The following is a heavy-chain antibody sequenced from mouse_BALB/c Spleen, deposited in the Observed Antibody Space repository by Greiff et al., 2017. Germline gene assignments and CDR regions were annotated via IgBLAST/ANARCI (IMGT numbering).Heavy chain of an antibody. Sequence: EVQLPESGPSLVKPSQTLSLTCSVTGDSITSGYWNWIRKFPGNKLEYMGYISYSGSTYYNPSLKSRISITRDTSKNQYYLQLNSVTTEDTATYYCARGKGYYYGSSYNFDVWGAGTTVTVSS. CDR1: GDSITSGY. CDR3: ARGKGYYYGSSYNFDV. V-gene: IGHV3-8*02. J-gene: IGHJ1*01. D-gene: IGHD1-1*01. CDR2: ISYSGST.